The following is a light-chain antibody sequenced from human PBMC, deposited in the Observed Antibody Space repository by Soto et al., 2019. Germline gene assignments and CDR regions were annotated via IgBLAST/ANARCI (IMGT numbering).Light chain of an antibody. V-gene: IGLV1-40*01. CDR1: SSNFGAGYD. CDR3: PSYDSSLSGSKVV. Sequence: QSVLTQPPSVSGAPGQRVTISCTGSSSNFGAGYDVHWYQQLPGTAPKLLIYGNNNRPSGVPDRFSGSKSGTSASLAITGLQAEDEADYYCPSYDSSLSGSKVVFGGVTKLTVL. J-gene: IGLJ2*01. CDR2: GNN.